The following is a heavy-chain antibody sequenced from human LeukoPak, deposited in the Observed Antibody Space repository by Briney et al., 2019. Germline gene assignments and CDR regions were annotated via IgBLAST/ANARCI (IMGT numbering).Heavy chain of an antibody. J-gene: IGHJ6*02. V-gene: IGHV3-7*01. CDR2: IKQDGREI. D-gene: IGHD4-17*01. CDR1: GFTFSYYW. Sequence: GGSLRLSCEASGFTFSYYWMNWVRQAPGKGLEWVANIKQDGREIYYADSVKGRFSISRDNAQTSLYLQMNSLRAEDTAVYYCARDLLTTVTKYYYYYYGMDVWGQGTTVTVSS. CDR3: ARDLLTTVTKYYYYYYGMDV.